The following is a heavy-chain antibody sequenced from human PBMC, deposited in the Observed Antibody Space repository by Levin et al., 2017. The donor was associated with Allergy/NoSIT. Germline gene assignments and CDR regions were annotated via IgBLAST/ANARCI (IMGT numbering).Heavy chain of an antibody. V-gene: IGHV2-5*02. Sequence: SGPTLVKPTQTLTLTCTFSGFSLSTSGVGVGWIRQPPGKALEWLALIYWDDDKRYSPSLKSRLTITKDTSKNQVVLTMTNMNPVDTAPYYCAHMRDCSGGSCYQRYNWCDPWGQGTLVTVSS. J-gene: IGHJ5*02. CDR2: IYWDDDK. CDR3: AHMRDCSGGSCYQRYNWCDP. D-gene: IGHD2-15*01. CDR1: GFSLSTSGVG.